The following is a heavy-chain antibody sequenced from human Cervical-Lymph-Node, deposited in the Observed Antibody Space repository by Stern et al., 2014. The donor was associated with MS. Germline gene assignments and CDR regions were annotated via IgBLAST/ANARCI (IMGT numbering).Heavy chain of an antibody. Sequence: EVHLVESGAEIKKPGESLKISCQGSGYSFTSYWIDWVRQTPGKGLEWMGGIYPDDSDTRYSPSFQGQVILSADKYINTAYLQWSSLKASDTAMYFCARGGYYSDYWGQGTLVTVSS. D-gene: IGHD6-13*01. CDR3: ARGGYYSDY. J-gene: IGHJ4*02. CDR2: IYPDDSDT. V-gene: IGHV5-51*01. CDR1: GYSFTSYW.